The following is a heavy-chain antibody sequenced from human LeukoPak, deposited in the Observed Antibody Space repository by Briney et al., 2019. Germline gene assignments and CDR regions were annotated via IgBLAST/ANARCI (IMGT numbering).Heavy chain of an antibody. CDR1: GGSISSSSCY. D-gene: IGHD2-2*01. Sequence: SETLSLTCTVSGGSISSSSCYWGWIRQPPGKGLEWIGSIYYSGSTYYNPSLKSRVTISVDTSKNQFSLKLSSVTDADTAVYHCARQEVVVPAAIPYYFDYWGQGTLVTVSS. V-gene: IGHV4-39*01. CDR3: ARQEVVVPAAIPYYFDY. J-gene: IGHJ4*02. CDR2: IYYSGST.